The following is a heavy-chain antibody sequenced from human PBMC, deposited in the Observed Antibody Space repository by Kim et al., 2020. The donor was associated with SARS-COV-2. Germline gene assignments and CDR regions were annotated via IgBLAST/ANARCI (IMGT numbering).Heavy chain of an antibody. CDR2: WYN. Sequence: WYNDYAVSVKSRITINPDTSKNQFSLQLNSVTPEDTAVYYCARGMGPYDYWGQGTLVTVSS. D-gene: IGHD3-16*01. CDR3: ARGMGPYDY. J-gene: IGHJ4*02. V-gene: IGHV6-1*01.